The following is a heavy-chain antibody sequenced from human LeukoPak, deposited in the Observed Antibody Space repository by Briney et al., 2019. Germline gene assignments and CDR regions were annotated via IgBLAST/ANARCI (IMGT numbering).Heavy chain of an antibody. D-gene: IGHD2-2*01. CDR3: ARDEVVPAAMGRSWFDP. CDR2: IYTSGST. Sequence: PSETLSLTCTVYGGSISSYYWSWIRQPAGKGLEWIGRIYTSGSTNYNPSLKSRVTMSVDTSKNQFSLKLSSVTAADTAVYYCARDEVVPAAMGRSWFDPWGQGTLVTVSS. CDR1: GGSISSYY. J-gene: IGHJ5*02. V-gene: IGHV4-4*07.